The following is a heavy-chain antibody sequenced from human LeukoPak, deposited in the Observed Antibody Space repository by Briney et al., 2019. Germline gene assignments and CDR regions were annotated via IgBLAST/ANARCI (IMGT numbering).Heavy chain of an antibody. Sequence: GRSLRLSCAASGFTFSSYAMHWVRQAPGKGLEWVAVISYDGSNKYYADSVKGRFTISRDNSKNTLYLQMNRLRAEDTAVYYCARVRGTAMVTVDGDFDYWGQGTLVTVSS. CDR3: ARVRGTAMVTVDGDFDY. V-gene: IGHV3-30*04. CDR2: ISYDGSNK. CDR1: GFTFSSYA. J-gene: IGHJ4*02. D-gene: IGHD5-18*01.